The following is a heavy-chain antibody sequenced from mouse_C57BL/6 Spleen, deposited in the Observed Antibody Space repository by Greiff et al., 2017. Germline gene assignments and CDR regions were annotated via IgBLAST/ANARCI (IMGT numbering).Heavy chain of an antibody. D-gene: IGHD3-2*02. CDR1: GYTFTSYW. J-gene: IGHJ3*01. CDR2: IYPGSGST. Sequence: QVQLQQPGAELVKPGASVKMSCKASGYTFTSYWITWVKQRPGQGLEWIGDIYPGSGSTNYNEKFKSKATLTVDTSSSTAYMQLSSLTSEDSAVYYGARRGAQATPFAYWGQGTLVTVSA. V-gene: IGHV1-55*01. CDR3: ARRGAQATPFAY.